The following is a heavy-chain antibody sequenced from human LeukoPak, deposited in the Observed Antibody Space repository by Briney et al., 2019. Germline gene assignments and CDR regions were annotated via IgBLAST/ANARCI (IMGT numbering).Heavy chain of an antibody. V-gene: IGHV3-23*01. CDR1: GFTFSSYA. D-gene: IGHD3/OR15-3a*01. CDR3: ARDRAALQDWVEFDP. CDR2: ISGSGGST. J-gene: IGHJ5*02. Sequence: GGSLRLSCAASGFTFSSYAMSWVRQAPGKGLEWVSAISGSGGSTYYADSVKGRFTISRDESENTLYLQMNSLRVEDTAVYFCARDRAALQDWVEFDPWGQGTPVIVSS.